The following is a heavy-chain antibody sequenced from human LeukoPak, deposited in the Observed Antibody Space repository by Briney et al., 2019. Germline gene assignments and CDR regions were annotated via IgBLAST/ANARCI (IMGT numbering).Heavy chain of an antibody. CDR1: GGSISSSSYY. J-gene: IGHJ5*02. V-gene: IGHV4-61*02. Sequence: SETLSLTCTVSGGSISSSSYYWGWIRQPAGKGLEWIGRIYTSGSTSYNPSLKSRVTISVDTSKNQFSLKLSSVTAADTAVYYCARNKYDILTGYFRRNNWFDPWGQGTLVTVSS. D-gene: IGHD3-9*01. CDR3: ARNKYDILTGYFRRNNWFDP. CDR2: IYTSGST.